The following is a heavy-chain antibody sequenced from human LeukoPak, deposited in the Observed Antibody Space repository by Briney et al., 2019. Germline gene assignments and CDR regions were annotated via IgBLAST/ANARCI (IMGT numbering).Heavy chain of an antibody. V-gene: IGHV3-33*01. CDR3: ARALNYYDSSGILDY. J-gene: IGHJ4*02. CDR1: GITFSNFA. D-gene: IGHD3-22*01. CDR2: ILSDGSNK. Sequence: GRSLRLSCAASGITFSNFAMHWVRQAPGKGLEWVSFILSDGSNKYYGDSVRGRFTISRDNSKNTLYLQMNSLRAEDTAVYFCARALNYYDSSGILDYWGQETLVTVSS.